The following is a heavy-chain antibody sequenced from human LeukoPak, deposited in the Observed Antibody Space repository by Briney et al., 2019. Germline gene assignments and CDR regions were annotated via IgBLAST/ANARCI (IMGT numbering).Heavy chain of an antibody. Sequence: SVKVSCKASGFTFTSSAMQWVRQARGQRLEWIGWIVVGSGNTNYAQKFQERVTITRDMSTSTAYIELSSLRSEDTVVYYCAAAAAGNYYYYYYGMDVWGQGTTVTVSS. V-gene: IGHV1-58*02. J-gene: IGHJ6*02. CDR3: AAAAAGNYYYYYYGMDV. CDR2: IVVGSGNT. CDR1: GFTFTSSA. D-gene: IGHD6-13*01.